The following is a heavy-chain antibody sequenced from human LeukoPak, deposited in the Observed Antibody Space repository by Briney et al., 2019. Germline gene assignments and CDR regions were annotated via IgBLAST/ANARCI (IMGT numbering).Heavy chain of an antibody. Sequence: PSETLSLTCTVSGYSISSGYYWGWIRQPPGKGLEWIGSIYHSGSTYYNPSLKSRVTISVDTSKNQFSLKLSSVTAADTAVYYCARLKTDPDYWGQGTLVTVSS. CDR1: GYSISSGYY. J-gene: IGHJ4*02. CDR2: IYHSGST. CDR3: ARLKTDPDY. V-gene: IGHV4-38-2*02.